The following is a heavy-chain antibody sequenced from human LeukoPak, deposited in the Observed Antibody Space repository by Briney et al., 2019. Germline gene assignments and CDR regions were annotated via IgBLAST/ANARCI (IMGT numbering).Heavy chain of an antibody. J-gene: IGHJ4*02. CDR2: ISSSSIYI. CDR3: ARGDGSGKGDY. CDR1: GFTFSSYS. Sequence: GGSLRLSCAASGFTFSSYSMNWVRQAPGKGLEWVSSISSSSIYIYYADSVKGRFTISRDNAKNSLYLQMNSLRAADTAVYYCARGDGSGKGDYWGQGTLVTVSS. V-gene: IGHV3-21*01. D-gene: IGHD3-10*01.